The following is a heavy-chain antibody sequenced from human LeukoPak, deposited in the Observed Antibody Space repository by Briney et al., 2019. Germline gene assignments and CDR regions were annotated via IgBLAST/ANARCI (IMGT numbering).Heavy chain of an antibody. CDR1: GFTFDDHA. V-gene: IGHV3-9*01. CDR2: ISWYSGKI. D-gene: IGHD2-21*01. CDR3: ARDVWRRAFSYAMDV. J-gene: IGHJ6*02. Sequence: QPGGSLRLSCVASGFTFDDHAMHWVRQAPGKVLGGVSSISWYSGKIGYADAVKGRFSISRDNAKYTLSLEMNSLRSDDTALSFCARDVWRRAFSYAMDVWGLGTTVAVSS.